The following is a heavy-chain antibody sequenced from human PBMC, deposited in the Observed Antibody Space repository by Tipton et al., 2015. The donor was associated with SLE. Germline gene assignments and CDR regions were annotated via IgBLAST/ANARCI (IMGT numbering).Heavy chain of an antibody. V-gene: IGHV4-39*01. Sequence: TLSLTCTVSGGSISSSSYYWGWIRQPPGKGLEWIGSIYYSGSTYYNPSLKSRVTISVDTSKNQFSLKLSSVTAADTAVYYCARSEEVAAAGGPGDYWGQGTLVTVSS. CDR1: GGSISSSSYY. J-gene: IGHJ4*02. D-gene: IGHD6-13*01. CDR2: IYYSGST. CDR3: ARSEEVAAAGGPGDY.